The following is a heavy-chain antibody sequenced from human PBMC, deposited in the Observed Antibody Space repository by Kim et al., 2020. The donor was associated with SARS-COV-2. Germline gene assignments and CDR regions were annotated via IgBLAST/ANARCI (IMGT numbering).Heavy chain of an antibody. J-gene: IGHJ4*02. D-gene: IGHD6-19*01. CDR2: TSGSGGST. V-gene: IGHV3-23*01. CDR3: AKPISLAGARVDY. CDR1: GFTFSDYA. Sequence: GGSLRLSCAASGFTFSDYAMNWVRQPPGKGLEWVSATSGSGGSTYYADSVKGRFIISRDNSKNMLYLLMNSLRADDTAVYYCAKPISLAGARVDYWGQGTLVTVSS.